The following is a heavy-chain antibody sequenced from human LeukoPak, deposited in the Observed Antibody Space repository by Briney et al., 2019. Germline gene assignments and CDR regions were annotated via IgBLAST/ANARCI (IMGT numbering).Heavy chain of an antibody. J-gene: IGHJ5*02. D-gene: IGHD2-15*01. CDR1: GGSISSYY. CDR3: ARGLLVAAIDNWFDP. Sequence: SETLSLTCTVSGGSISSYYWSWIRQPPGKGLEWIGYIYYSGSTNYNPSLKSRVTISVDTSKNQFSLKLSSVTAADTAVYYCARGLLVAAIDNWFDPWGQGTLVTVSS. CDR2: IYYSGST. V-gene: IGHV4-59*08.